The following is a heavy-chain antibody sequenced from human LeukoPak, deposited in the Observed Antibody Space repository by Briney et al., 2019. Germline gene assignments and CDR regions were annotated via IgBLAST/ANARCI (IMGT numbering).Heavy chain of an antibody. CDR2: IYYSGNT. CDR3: ARDLYYDSSGQSWFDP. D-gene: IGHD3-22*01. J-gene: IGHJ5*02. CDR1: GDSISTSNSY. V-gene: IGHV4-39*07. Sequence: SETLSLTCTVSGDSISTSNSYWGWIRQPPGKGLEWIGSIYYSGNTYYNASLKSRVTISVDTSKNQFSPKLSSVTAADTAVYYCARDLYYDSSGQSWFDPWGQGTLVTVSS.